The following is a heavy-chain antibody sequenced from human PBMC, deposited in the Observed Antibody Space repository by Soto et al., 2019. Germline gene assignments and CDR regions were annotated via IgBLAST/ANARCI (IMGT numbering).Heavy chain of an antibody. J-gene: IGHJ3*02. Sequence: GXSLRVCCKCSGYSFTSYWISWLRQMPWKGLEWMGRIDPSDSYTNYSPSFQGHVTISADKSISTAYLQWSSLKASDTAVYYCASVSTMIVVVITKGSGAFDIWGQGTMVTV. D-gene: IGHD3-22*01. CDR1: GYSFTSYW. CDR2: IDPSDSYT. CDR3: ASVSTMIVVVITKGSGAFDI. V-gene: IGHV5-10-1*01.